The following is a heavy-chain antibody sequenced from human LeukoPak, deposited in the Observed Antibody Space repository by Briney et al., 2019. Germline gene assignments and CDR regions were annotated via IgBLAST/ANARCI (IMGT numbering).Heavy chain of an antibody. Sequence: GGSLRLSRAASGFTFSSYGMHWVRQAPGKGLEWVAVISYDGSNKYYADSVKGRFTISRDNSKNTLYLQMNSLRAEDTVVYYCAKDLERHIVVVTASAVDYWGQGTLVTVSS. CDR2: ISYDGSNK. D-gene: IGHD2-21*02. CDR3: AKDLERHIVVVTASAVDY. V-gene: IGHV3-30*18. CDR1: GFTFSSYG. J-gene: IGHJ4*02.